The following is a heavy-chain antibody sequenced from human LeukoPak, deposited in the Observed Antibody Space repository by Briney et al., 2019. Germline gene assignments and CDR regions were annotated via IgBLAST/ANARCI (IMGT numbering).Heavy chain of an antibody. Sequence: PSETLSLTCAVYGGSFSGYYWSWIRQPPGKGLEWIGEINHSGSTNYNPSLKSRVTISVDTSKNQFSLKLSSVTAADTAVYYCASGLYQLLWSYYFDYWGQGTLVTVSS. CDR1: GGSFSGYY. J-gene: IGHJ4*02. CDR2: INHSGST. D-gene: IGHD2-2*01. V-gene: IGHV4-34*01. CDR3: ASGLYQLLWSYYFDY.